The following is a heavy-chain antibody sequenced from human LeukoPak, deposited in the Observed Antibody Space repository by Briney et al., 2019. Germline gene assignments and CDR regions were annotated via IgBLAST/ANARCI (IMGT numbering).Heavy chain of an antibody. Sequence: GGSLRLSCAASGFTFSSYGMHWVRQAPGKGLEWVAVISYDGSNKYYADSVKGRFTISRDNSKNTLYLQMNSLRAEDTAVYYCAKEGVNVWGSYEAYGMDVWGQGTTVTVSS. CDR2: ISYDGSNK. CDR1: GFTFSSYG. V-gene: IGHV3-30*18. CDR3: AKEGVNVWGSYEAYGMDV. D-gene: IGHD3-16*01. J-gene: IGHJ6*02.